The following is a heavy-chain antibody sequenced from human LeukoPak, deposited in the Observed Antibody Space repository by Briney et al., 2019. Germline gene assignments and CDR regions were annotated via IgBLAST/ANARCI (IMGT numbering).Heavy chain of an antibody. D-gene: IGHD2-15*01. CDR3: ARAHYCSGGSCYLDY. V-gene: IGHV3-21*01. J-gene: IGHJ4*02. CDR2: ISSSSSNI. CDR1: GFTFSSYS. Sequence: PGGSLRLSCAASGFTFSSYSMNRVRQAPGKGLEWVSSISSSSSNIYYADSVKGRFTISRDNAKNSLYLQMNSLRAEDTAVYYCARAHYCSGGSCYLDYWGQGTLVTVSS.